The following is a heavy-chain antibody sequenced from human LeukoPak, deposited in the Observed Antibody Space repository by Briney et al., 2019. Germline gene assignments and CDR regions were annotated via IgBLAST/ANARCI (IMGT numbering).Heavy chain of an antibody. D-gene: IGHD4-17*01. V-gene: IGHV1-2*02. J-gene: IGHJ4*02. CDR2: INPNSGGT. CDR3: ARVSPNTVTTLQYFDY. CDR1: GYTFTCYY. Sequence: ASVKVSCKASGYTFTCYYMHWVRQAPGQGLEWMGWINPNSGGTNYAQKFQGRVTMTRDTSISTAYMELSMLRSDDTAVYYCARVSPNTVTTLQYFDYWGQGTLVTVSS.